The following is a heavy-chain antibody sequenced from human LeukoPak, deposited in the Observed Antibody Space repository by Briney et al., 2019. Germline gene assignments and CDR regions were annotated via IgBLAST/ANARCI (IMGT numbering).Heavy chain of an antibody. J-gene: IGHJ4*02. V-gene: IGHV3-30*04. CDR2: ISYDGSNK. D-gene: IGHD2-2*01. CDR3: ARELSLGAAAGVGY. CDR1: GFTFSSYA. Sequence: GGSLRLSCAASGFTFSSYAMHWVRQAPGKGLEWVAVISYDGSNKYYADSVKGRFTISRDNSKNTLYLQMNSLRAEDTAVYYCARELSLGAAAGVGYWGQGTLVTVSS.